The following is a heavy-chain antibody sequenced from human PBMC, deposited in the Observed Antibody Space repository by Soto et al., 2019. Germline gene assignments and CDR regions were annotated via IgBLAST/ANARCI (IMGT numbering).Heavy chain of an antibody. CDR2: INPNSGGT. CDR3: ARASTVTTKGGRAFDI. CDR1: GYTFTGYY. D-gene: IGHD4-17*01. J-gene: IGHJ3*02. Sequence: ASVKVSCKASGYTFTGYYMHWVRQAPGQGLEWMGWINPNSGGTNYAQKFQGWVTMTRDTSISTAYMELSRLRSDDTAVYYCARASTVTTKGGRAFDIWGQGTMVTVSS. V-gene: IGHV1-2*04.